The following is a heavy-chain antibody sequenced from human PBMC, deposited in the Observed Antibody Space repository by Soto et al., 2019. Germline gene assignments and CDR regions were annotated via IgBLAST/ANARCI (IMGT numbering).Heavy chain of an antibody. CDR1: GFTFSSYG. CDR2: ISYDGSNK. Sequence: GGSLRLSCAASGFTFSSYGMHWVRQAPGKGLEWVAVISYDGSNKYYADSVKGRFTISRDNSKNTLYLQMNSLRAEDTAVYYCAMDTNDYYDSSGPFDYWGQGTLVTVSS. J-gene: IGHJ4*02. CDR3: AMDTNDYYDSSGPFDY. D-gene: IGHD3-22*01. V-gene: IGHV3-30*03.